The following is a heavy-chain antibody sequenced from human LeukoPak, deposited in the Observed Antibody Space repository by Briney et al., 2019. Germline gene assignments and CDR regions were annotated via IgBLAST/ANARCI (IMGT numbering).Heavy chain of an antibody. V-gene: IGHV3-74*01. Sequence: PGGSLRLSCTASGFSFSISWMHWARQAPGKGLVWVSRLGYDEKYTSYADSVKGRFTISRDTGKNTLYLQMNSLRAEDTAIYYCARDTYNWGGECSPIFANWGQGTLVSVSS. D-gene: IGHD1-20*01. J-gene: IGHJ4*02. CDR2: LGYDEKYT. CDR3: ARDTYNWGGECSPIFAN. CDR1: GFSFSISW.